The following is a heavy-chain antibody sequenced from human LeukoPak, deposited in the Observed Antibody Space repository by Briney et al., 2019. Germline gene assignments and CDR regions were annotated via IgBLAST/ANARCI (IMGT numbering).Heavy chain of an antibody. CDR3: ARDRPPLTYYYGSGSYYPYYYYYMDV. CDR2: IFYSGST. Sequence: SETLSLTCTVSSGSISTSNYYWGWVRQPPGKALEWIGNIFYSGSTYYSPSLKSRVTISLDTSRNQFSLKLSSVTAADTAVYYCARDRPPLTYYYGSGSYYPYYYYYMDVWGKGTTVTISS. J-gene: IGHJ6*03. D-gene: IGHD3-10*01. V-gene: IGHV4-39*07. CDR1: SGSISTSNYY.